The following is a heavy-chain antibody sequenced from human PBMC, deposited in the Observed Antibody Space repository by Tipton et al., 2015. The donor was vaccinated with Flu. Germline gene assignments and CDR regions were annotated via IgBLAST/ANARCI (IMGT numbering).Heavy chain of an antibody. CDR2: IYSSGST. D-gene: IGHD6-19*01. V-gene: IGHV4-39*07. Sequence: SPRSYYWGWLRQPPGKGLEWIGCIYSSGSTYYNPSLKSRVTISLDTSKNQFSLKLSSVTAADTAVYYCAREKGSCGSEYFQHWGQGTLVTVSS. CDR1: SPRSYY. CDR3: AREKGSCGSEYFQH. J-gene: IGHJ1*01.